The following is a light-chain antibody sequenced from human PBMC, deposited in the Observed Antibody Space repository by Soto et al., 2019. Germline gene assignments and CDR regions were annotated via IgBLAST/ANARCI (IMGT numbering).Light chain of an antibody. V-gene: IGKV3-15*01. J-gene: IGKJ1*01. CDR3: QKFNKWPWT. CDR1: QSVGSN. CDR2: GAS. Sequence: EIVLTQSPGTLSLSPGERATLSCRASQSVGSNLAWYQQKPGQAPRLLIYGASTRATGVPPRFSGSGSVTEFTLTISSLQSEDFAVYDCQKFNKWPWTFGQGTKVDIK.